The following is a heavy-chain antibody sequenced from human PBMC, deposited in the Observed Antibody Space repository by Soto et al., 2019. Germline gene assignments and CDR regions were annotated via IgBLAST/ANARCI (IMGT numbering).Heavy chain of an antibody. J-gene: IGHJ4*02. D-gene: IGHD3-9*01. V-gene: IGHV1-18*01. Sequence: ASVKVSCKASGYTFTSYGISWVRQAPGQGLEWMGWISAYNGKTNCEQKLQGRVTMTIDRSKSTAYLELRSLRPEDTAVYYCAEMQYDILNGYYDGYWGQG. CDR2: ISAYNGKT. CDR3: AEMQYDILNGYYDGY. CDR1: GYTFTSYG.